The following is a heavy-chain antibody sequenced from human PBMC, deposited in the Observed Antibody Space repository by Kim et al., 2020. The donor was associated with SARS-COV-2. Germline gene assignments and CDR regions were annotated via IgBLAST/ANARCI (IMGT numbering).Heavy chain of an antibody. V-gene: IGHV3-30*01. D-gene: IGHD6-25*01. Sequence: YADSVKGRLTISRDNSKNTLYLQMNSLRAEDTAVYNCARDRGGSGDYLDYWGPGTLVTVSS. J-gene: IGHJ4*02. CDR3: ARDRGGSGDYLDY.